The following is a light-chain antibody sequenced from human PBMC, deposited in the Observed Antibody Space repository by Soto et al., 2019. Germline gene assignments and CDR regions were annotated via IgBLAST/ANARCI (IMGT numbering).Light chain of an antibody. CDR2: EVS. Sequence: QSALIQPASVSGSPGQSITISCTGTSSDVGGSNYVSWYQHHPHRAPKLLIYEVSYRPSGVSNRFSGSKSGNTASLTISGLQAEDEADYYCSSYRSIGSLVFGTGTKVTVL. V-gene: IGLV2-14*01. J-gene: IGLJ1*01. CDR1: SSDVGGSNY. CDR3: SSYRSIGSLV.